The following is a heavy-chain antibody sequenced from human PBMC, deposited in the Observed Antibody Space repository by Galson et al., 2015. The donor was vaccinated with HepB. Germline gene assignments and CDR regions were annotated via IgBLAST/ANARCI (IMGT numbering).Heavy chain of an antibody. CDR3: AKESCSSTSCYTYYYYGMDV. D-gene: IGHD2-2*02. CDR2: ISWDGGST. Sequence: SLRLSCAVSGFTFDDYTMHWVRQAPGKGLEWVSLISWDGGSTYYADSVKGRFTISRDNSKNSLYLQMNSLRTEDTALYYCAKESCSSTSCYTYYYYGMDVWGQGTTVTVSS. CDR1: GFTFDDYT. J-gene: IGHJ6*02. V-gene: IGHV3-43*01.